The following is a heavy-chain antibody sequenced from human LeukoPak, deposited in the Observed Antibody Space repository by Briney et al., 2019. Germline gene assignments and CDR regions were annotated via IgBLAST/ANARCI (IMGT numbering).Heavy chain of an antibody. CDR3: ARVGYSYGYGY. J-gene: IGHJ4*02. D-gene: IGHD5-18*01. V-gene: IGHV4-59*01. Sequence: PSETLSLTCTVSGGSISSYYWSWIRQPPGKGLECIGYIYYSGSTNYNPSLKSRVTISVDTSKNQFSLKLSSVTAADTAVYYCARVGYSYGYGYWGQGTLVTVSS. CDR2: IYYSGST. CDR1: GGSISSYY.